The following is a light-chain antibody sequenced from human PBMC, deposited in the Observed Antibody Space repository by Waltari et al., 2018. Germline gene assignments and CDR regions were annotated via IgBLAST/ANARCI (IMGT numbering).Light chain of an antibody. J-gene: IGLJ2*01. CDR3: AAWDDRLNGLI. CDR2: SND. CDR1: YSNMGGNT. Sequence: QSVLTQPPSTSGTPGQRVTISCSGRYSNMGGNTVNWYPQVPGTAPKLLIYSNDRGPSGVPDRISGAKSGTSASLAITGLLSEDEADYYCAAWDDRLNGLIFGGGTRLTVL. V-gene: IGLV1-44*01.